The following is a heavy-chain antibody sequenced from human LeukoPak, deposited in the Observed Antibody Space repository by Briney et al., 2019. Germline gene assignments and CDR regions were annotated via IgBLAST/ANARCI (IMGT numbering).Heavy chain of an antibody. CDR3: ARPPKYYYDSSGYYNY. V-gene: IGHV1-18*01. CDR2: ISAYNGNT. D-gene: IGHD3-22*01. CDR1: GYTFTSYG. J-gene: IGHJ4*02. Sequence: ASVKVSCKASGYTFTSYGISWVRQAPGQGLEWMGWISAYNGNTNYAQKLQGRVTMTTDTSTSTAYMELSSLRSEDTAVYYCARPPKYYYDSSGYYNYWGQGTLVTVSS.